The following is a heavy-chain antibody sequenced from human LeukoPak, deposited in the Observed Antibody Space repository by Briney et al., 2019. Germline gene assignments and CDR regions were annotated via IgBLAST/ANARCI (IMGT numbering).Heavy chain of an antibody. CDR1: GGSISSYY. CDR3: AREDYDSSGYYYYYYGMDV. Sequence: SETLSLTCTVSGGSISSYYWSWIRQPAGKGLEWIGRIYTSGSTNYNPSLKSRVAMSVDTSKNQFSLKLSSVTAADTAVYYCAREDYDSSGYYYYYYGMDVWGQGTTVTVSS. V-gene: IGHV4-4*07. D-gene: IGHD3-22*01. J-gene: IGHJ6*02. CDR2: IYTSGST.